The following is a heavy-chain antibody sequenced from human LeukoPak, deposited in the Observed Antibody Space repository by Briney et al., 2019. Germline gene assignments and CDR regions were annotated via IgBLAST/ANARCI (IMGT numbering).Heavy chain of an antibody. J-gene: IGHJ4*02. V-gene: IGHV3-21*01. CDR3: ARDYGSGNYFLYFDS. CDR2: ISSSSTYI. Sequence: GGSLRLSCAASGFTFVSYTMNWVRQAPGKGLEWVSSISSSSTYIYYADSVKGRFTISRDNAKNSLSLQMNSLRAEDTAVYYCARDYGSGNYFLYFDSWGQGTLVTVSS. CDR1: GFTFVSYT. D-gene: IGHD3-10*01.